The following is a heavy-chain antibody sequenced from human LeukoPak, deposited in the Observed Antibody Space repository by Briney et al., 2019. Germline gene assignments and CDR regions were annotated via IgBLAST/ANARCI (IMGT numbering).Heavy chain of an antibody. Sequence: TGGSLRLSCEDSGFTFADYGLSWVHQAPGKGPQWVAGINWSGDNTFYADSVKGRFTIFRDNTKKTLYLQMDNLRGDDTATYYCARDLSSNWSNLGYWGQGTLVTVSS. CDR1: GFTFADYG. D-gene: IGHD6-13*01. CDR3: ARDLSSNWSNLGY. V-gene: IGHV3-20*04. CDR2: INWSGDNT. J-gene: IGHJ4*02.